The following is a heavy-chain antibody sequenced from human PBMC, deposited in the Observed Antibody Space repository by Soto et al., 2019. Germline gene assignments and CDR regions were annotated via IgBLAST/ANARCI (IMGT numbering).Heavy chain of an antibody. D-gene: IGHD1-1*01. CDR2: IYATGTT. Sequence: SETLSLTCTVSGASISGFYWSWIRKSAGKGLEWIGRIYATGTTDYNPSLKSRVMMSVDASKKQFSLKLRSVTAADTAVYYCVRDGTKTLRDWFDPWGQGISVTVSS. CDR1: GASISGFY. V-gene: IGHV4-4*07. CDR3: VRDGTKTLRDWFDP. J-gene: IGHJ5*02.